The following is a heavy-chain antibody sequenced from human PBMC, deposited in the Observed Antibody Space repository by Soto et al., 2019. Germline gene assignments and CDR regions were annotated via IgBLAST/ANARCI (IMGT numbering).Heavy chain of an antibody. V-gene: IGHV2-26*01. CDR1: GFSLSSARMG. CDR3: AQMTYYYDSSGYYHPPHFDY. Sequence: PTRPLTLSWSVSGFSLSSARMGVSWIRQPPGRALEWLAHIFSNDEKSYSTSLKSRLTISKDTSKSQVVLTMTNMDPVDTATYYCAQMTYYYDSSGYYHPPHFDYWGQGTLVTVSS. J-gene: IGHJ4*02. D-gene: IGHD3-22*01. CDR2: IFSNDEK.